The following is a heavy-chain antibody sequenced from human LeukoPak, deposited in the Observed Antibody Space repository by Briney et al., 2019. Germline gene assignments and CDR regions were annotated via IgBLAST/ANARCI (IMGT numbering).Heavy chain of an antibody. CDR3: ASTGSYSLFDY. V-gene: IGHV1-46*01. Sequence: ASVKVSCKASGYTFTSYYMHWVRQAPGQGLEWMGIINPSGGSTSYAQKFQGRVTITRDTSTSTDYMELSSLRSEDTAVYYCASTGSYSLFDYWGQGTLVAVSS. J-gene: IGHJ4*02. CDR2: INPSGGST. D-gene: IGHD1-26*01. CDR1: GYTFTSYY.